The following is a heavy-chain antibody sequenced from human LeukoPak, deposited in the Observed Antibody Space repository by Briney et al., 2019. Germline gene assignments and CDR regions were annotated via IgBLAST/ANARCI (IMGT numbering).Heavy chain of an antibody. V-gene: IGHV7-4-1*02. D-gene: IGHD4-17*01. CDR1: GYTFTSYA. Sequence: ASVKVSCKASGYTFTSYAMNWVRQAPGQGLEWMGWINTNTGNPTYAQGFTGRFVFSLDTSVSTAYLQISSLKAEDTAVYYCARDTILHGVTSYYYYYGMDVWGQGTTVTVSS. CDR2: INTNTGNP. CDR3: ARDTILHGVTSYYYYYGMDV. J-gene: IGHJ6*02.